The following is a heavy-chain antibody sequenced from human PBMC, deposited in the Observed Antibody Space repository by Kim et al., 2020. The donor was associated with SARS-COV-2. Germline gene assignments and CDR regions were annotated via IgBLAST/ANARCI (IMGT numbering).Heavy chain of an antibody. D-gene: IGHD1-26*01. Sequence: SQTLSLTCDISGDSVSSNSVAWNWIRQSPSRGLEWLGRTFYRPEWYGNIAVSMRGRITINADTSKNQFSLHLKSVTPEDTAVYYCARDAGSKWDNWFDPWGQGTLVTVSS. CDR1: GDSVSSNSVA. J-gene: IGHJ5*02. V-gene: IGHV6-1*01. CDR3: ARDAGSKWDNWFDP. CDR2: TFYRPEWYG.